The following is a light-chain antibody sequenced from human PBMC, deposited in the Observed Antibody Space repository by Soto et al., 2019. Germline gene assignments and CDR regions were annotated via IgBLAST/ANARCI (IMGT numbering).Light chain of an antibody. Sequence: QSVLTQPASVSGSPGQSITISCTGTSSDVGSYNLVSWYQQYPGKAPKLMIYEVSKRPSGVSNRFSGSKSGNTASLTISGLQAGDEADYYCCSYAGSSTFEVFGGGTKLTVL. CDR3: CSYAGSSTFEV. V-gene: IGLV2-23*02. CDR1: SSDVGSYNL. J-gene: IGLJ3*02. CDR2: EVS.